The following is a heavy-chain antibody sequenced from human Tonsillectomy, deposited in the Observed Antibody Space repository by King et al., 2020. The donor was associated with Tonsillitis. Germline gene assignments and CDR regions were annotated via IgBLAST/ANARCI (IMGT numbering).Heavy chain of an antibody. D-gene: IGHD3-22*01. CDR2: ISWNSGRI. Sequence: VQLVESGGALVQPGRSLRLSCAASGFSFDDYGMHWVRQAPGKGLEWVSGISWNSGRIGYADSVKGRFTISRDNAKNFLYLQMNSLRAEDTALYYCTKDPDYYDSSTSWGQGTLVTVSS. V-gene: IGHV3-9*01. J-gene: IGHJ4*02. CDR3: TKDPDYYDSSTS. CDR1: GFSFDDYG.